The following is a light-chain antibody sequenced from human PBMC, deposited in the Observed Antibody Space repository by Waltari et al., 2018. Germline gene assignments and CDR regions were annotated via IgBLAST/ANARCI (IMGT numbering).Light chain of an antibody. CDR1: QDIASS. CDR3: QQYFGTPWT. V-gene: IGKV1-13*02. Sequence: AIQLTQSPSSLSASVGHRITITCRASQDIASSLAWYVQKPGKAPQLLIYDASTLESGVPSRFSGSGSGTDFTLTISSLQAEDVAVYYCQQYFGTPWTFGQGTKVEIK. CDR2: DAS. J-gene: IGKJ1*01.